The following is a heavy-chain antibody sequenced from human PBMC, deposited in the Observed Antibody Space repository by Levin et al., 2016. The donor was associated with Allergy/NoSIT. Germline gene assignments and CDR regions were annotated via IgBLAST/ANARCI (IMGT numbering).Heavy chain of an antibody. J-gene: IGHJ3*02. D-gene: IGHD3-3*01. Sequence: ASVKVSCKASGYTFTGYYMHWVRQAPGQGLEWMGGFDPEDGETIYAQKFQGRVTMTEDTSTDTAYMELSSLRSEDTAVYYCATDGQLRFLEWLLVIWGQGTMVTVSS. V-gene: IGHV1-24*01. CDR1: GYTFTGYY. CDR3: ATDGQLRFLEWLLVI. CDR2: FDPEDGET.